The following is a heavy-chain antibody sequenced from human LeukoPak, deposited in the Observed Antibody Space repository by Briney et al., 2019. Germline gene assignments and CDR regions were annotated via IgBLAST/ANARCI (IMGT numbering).Heavy chain of an antibody. V-gene: IGHV3-48*04. J-gene: IGHJ6*04. CDR3: AELGITMIGGV. Sequence: GGSLRLSCAASGFTFSSYGMSWVRQAPGKGLEWVSYISSSGSTIYYADSVKGRFTISRDNAKNSLYLQMNSLRAEDTAVYYCAELGITMIGGVWGKGTTVTITS. CDR1: GFTFSSYG. D-gene: IGHD3-10*02. CDR2: ISSSGSTI.